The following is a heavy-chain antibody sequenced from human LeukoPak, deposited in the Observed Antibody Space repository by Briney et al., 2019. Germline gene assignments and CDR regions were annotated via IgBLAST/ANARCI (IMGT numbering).Heavy chain of an antibody. D-gene: IGHD2-2*01. V-gene: IGHV3-33*01. CDR1: GYTFSSNG. J-gene: IGHJ4*02. CDR3: ARIRGGCIGTTCSAVPPDY. Sequence: PGRSLRLSCAASGYTFSSNGMHWVRQAPGKGLEWVAVIWFDGSRTYYADSVKGRFTISRDNSENILYLQMNSLRAEDTALYFCARIRGGCIGTTCSAVPPDYWGQGTQVTVSS. CDR2: IWFDGSRT.